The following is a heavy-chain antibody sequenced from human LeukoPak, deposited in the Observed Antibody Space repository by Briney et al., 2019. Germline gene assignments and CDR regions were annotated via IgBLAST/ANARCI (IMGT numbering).Heavy chain of an antibody. V-gene: IGHV1-69*01. CDR3: ARGIAAAGDYCYYYGMDV. CDR2: IIPIFGTA. J-gene: IGHJ6*02. CDR1: GGTFSSYA. Sequence: ASVKVSCKASGGTFSSYAISWVRQAPGQGLEWMGGIIPIFGTANYAQKFQGRVTITADESTSTAYMELSSLRSEDTAVYYCARGIAAAGDYCYYYGMDVWGQGTTVTVSS. D-gene: IGHD6-13*01.